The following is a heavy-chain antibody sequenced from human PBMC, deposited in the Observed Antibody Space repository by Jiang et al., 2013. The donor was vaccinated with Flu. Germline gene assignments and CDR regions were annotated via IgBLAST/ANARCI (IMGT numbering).Heavy chain of an antibody. J-gene: IGHJ3*02. Sequence: SGAEVKKPGTFVKVSCKASGYSFTNYYMHWVRQAPGQGLEWMGVNQPLVVVPQPHAQNFLGRVTMTRDTSTRTVYMELSSLRSEDTAVYYCTRGEEWAFDIWGQGTMVTVSS. CDR1: GYSFTNYY. CDR2: QPLVVVP. CDR3: TRGEEWAFDI. V-gene: IGHV1-46*01. D-gene: IGHD3-3*01.